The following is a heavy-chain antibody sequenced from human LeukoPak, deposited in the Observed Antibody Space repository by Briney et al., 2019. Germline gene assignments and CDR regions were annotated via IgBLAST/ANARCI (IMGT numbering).Heavy chain of an antibody. V-gene: IGHV1-2*06. Sequence: ASVKVSCKASGYTFTGYYMHWVRQAPGQGLEWMGRISPNSGGTNYAQKFQGRVTMTRDTSISTAYMELSRLRSDDTAVYYCARAPLYYGDQNNWFDPWGQGTLVTVSS. CDR2: ISPNSGGT. CDR3: ARAPLYYGDQNNWFDP. D-gene: IGHD4-17*01. CDR1: GYTFTGYY. J-gene: IGHJ5*02.